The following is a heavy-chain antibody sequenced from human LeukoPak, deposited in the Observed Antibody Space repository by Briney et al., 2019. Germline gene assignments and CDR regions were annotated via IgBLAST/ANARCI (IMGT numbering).Heavy chain of an antibody. V-gene: IGHV1-8*03. CDR2: MNPNSGNT. J-gene: IGHJ6*04. CDR3: ARSLGVYALDV. CDR1: GYTFTGYY. D-gene: IGHD6-13*01. Sequence: ASVKVSCKASGYTFTGYYMHWVRQAPGQGLEWMGWMNPNSGNTGYAQKFQGRVTITRNTSISTAYMELSSLRSEDTAVYYCARSLGVYALDVWGKGTTVTVSS.